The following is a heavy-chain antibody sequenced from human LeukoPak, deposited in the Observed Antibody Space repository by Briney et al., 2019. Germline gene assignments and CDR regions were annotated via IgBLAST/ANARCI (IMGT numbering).Heavy chain of an antibody. CDR1: GGSFSGYY. D-gene: IGHD2-21*02. CDR3: ARGEQGVVTAILGFDY. V-gene: IGHV4-34*01. CDR2: INHSGST. Sequence: SETLSLTCAVYGGSFSGYYWSWIRQPPGKGLEWIGEINHSGSTNYNPSLKSRVTISVDTSKNQFSLKLSSVTAADTAVYYCARGEQGVVTAILGFDYWGQGTLVTVSS. J-gene: IGHJ4*02.